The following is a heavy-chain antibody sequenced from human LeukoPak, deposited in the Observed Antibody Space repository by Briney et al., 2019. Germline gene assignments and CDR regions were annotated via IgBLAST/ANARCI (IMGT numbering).Heavy chain of an antibody. J-gene: IGHJ4*02. V-gene: IGHV3-23*01. D-gene: IGHD5-18*01. CDR1: GFTFSSYA. Sequence: GGSLRLSCAASGFTFSSYAMSWARQAPGKGLEWVSAISGSGGSTYYADSVKGRFTISRDNSKNTLYLQMNSLRAEDTAVYYCAKALPVDTAMATDYWGQGTLVTVSS. CDR2: ISGSGGST. CDR3: AKALPVDTAMATDY.